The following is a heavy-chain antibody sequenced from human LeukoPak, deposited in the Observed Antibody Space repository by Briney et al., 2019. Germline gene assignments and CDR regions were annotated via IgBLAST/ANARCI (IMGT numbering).Heavy chain of an antibody. Sequence: PGGSLRLSCAASGFTFSSYGMHWVRQAPGKGLEWVAFIRSDGSNKYYADSVKGRFTISRDNPKNTLYLQLNSLRAEETAVYYCAKVMDRDIVATIRLGSQYYFDYWGQGTLVTVSS. V-gene: IGHV3-30*02. CDR3: AKVMDRDIVATIRLGSQYYFDY. J-gene: IGHJ4*02. D-gene: IGHD5-12*01. CDR1: GFTFSSYG. CDR2: IRSDGSNK.